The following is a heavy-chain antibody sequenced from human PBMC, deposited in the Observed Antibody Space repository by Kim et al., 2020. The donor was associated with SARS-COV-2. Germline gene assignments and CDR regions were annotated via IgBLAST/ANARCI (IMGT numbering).Heavy chain of an antibody. V-gene: IGHV2-5*02. D-gene: IGHD4-17*01. J-gene: IGHJ4*02. CDR2: IYWDDDK. CDR3: ASNRPGDYGDYGSFDY. CDR1: GFSLSTSGVG. Sequence: SGPTLVNPTQTLTLTCTFSGFSLSTSGVGVGWIRQPPGKALEWLALIYWDDDKRYSPSLKSRLTITKDTSKNQVVLTMTNMDPVDTATYYCASNRPGDYGDYGSFDYWGQGTLVTVSS.